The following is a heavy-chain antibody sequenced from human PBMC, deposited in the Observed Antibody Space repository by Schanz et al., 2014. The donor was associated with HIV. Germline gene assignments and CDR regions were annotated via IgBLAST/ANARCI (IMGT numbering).Heavy chain of an antibody. Sequence: QVHLVQSGAAVKKPGSSVKVSCRASGGTFNPFLITWVRQAPGHGPEWMGGIIPILGTTNYAQSLRGRVTITADGSTTTAYMELTSLRYEDTAVYYCARGANCSGGSCPPRWFDPWGQGTLVTVSS. CDR3: ARGANCSGGSCPPRWFDP. D-gene: IGHD2-15*01. J-gene: IGHJ5*02. V-gene: IGHV1-69*01. CDR1: GGTFNPFL. CDR2: IIPILGTT.